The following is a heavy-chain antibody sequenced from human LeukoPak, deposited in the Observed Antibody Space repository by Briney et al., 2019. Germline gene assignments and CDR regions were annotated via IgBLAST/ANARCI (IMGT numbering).Heavy chain of an antibody. J-gene: IGHJ4*02. V-gene: IGHV3-74*01. CDR1: GFTFSSHW. Sequence: GGSLRLSCAASGFTFSSHWMHWVRQTPGKGLVWVSRINSDGSITSYADSVKGRFTISRDNAKNTLYLQMNSLRADDTAVYYCARAPVAGFYYFDCWGQGTLVTVSS. CDR3: ARAPVAGFYYFDC. CDR2: INSDGSIT. D-gene: IGHD6-19*01.